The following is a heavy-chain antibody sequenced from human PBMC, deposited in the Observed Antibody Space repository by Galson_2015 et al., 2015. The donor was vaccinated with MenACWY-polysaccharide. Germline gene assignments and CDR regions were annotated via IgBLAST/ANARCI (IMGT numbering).Heavy chain of an antibody. Sequence: WALSGDSVSSHPASWNWIRQSPSRGLEWLGRTYYRSQWYTDYAVSVKSRIAINADASRNQFSLQLNSVTPDDTAVYYCARDRGRHSHGPPYYFDFWGRGTLVTVSS. CDR1: GDSVSSHPAS. CDR2: TYYRSQWYT. V-gene: IGHV6-1*01. CDR3: ARDRGRHSHGPPYYFDF. J-gene: IGHJ4*02. D-gene: IGHD5-24*01.